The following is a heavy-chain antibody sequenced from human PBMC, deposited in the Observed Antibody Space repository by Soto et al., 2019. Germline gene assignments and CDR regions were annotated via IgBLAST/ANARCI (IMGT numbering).Heavy chain of an antibody. D-gene: IGHD5-18*01. CDR1: GFSFSTYG. J-gene: IGHJ6*02. CDR2: IWYDGTNT. V-gene: IGHV3-33*01. CDR3: ARVEAPLIHSDHYYYGMDV. Sequence: QVQLVESGGGVVRPGRSLRLAWEASGFSFSTYGMHWGRQAPGKGLQWVAVIWYDGTNTYYADSVKGRFTISRDNSKDTLYLEMNNLRAEDTAVYYCARVEAPLIHSDHYYYGMDVWGQGTTVTVSS.